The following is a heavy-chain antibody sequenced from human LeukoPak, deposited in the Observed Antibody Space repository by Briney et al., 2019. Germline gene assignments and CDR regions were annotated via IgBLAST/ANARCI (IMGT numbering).Heavy chain of an antibody. J-gene: IGHJ5*02. CDR1: GGSFSGYY. Sequence: SETLSLTCAVYGGSFSGYYWSWIRQPPGKGLEWIGEINHSGSTNYNPSLKSRVTISVDTSKNQFSLKLSSVTAADTAVYYCARSGSGWYRGENWFDPWGQGTLVTVSS. D-gene: IGHD6-19*01. CDR2: INHSGST. CDR3: ARSGSGWYRGENWFDP. V-gene: IGHV4-34*01.